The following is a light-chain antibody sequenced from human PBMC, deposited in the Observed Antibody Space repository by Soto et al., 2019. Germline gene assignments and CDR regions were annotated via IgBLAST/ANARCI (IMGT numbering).Light chain of an antibody. J-gene: IGKJ5*01. CDR3: MQSTQLPPT. CDR1: QSLLHITGETF. V-gene: IGKV2D-29*02. Sequence: DVVITQTPLSLSVARGQPASISCKSIQSLLHITGETFLFWYLQKPGQSPQLLIYEVSTRVSGVPDRFSGSGSGTDFTLEISRVETDDVGIYYCMQSTQLPPTFGQGTRLEIK. CDR2: EVS.